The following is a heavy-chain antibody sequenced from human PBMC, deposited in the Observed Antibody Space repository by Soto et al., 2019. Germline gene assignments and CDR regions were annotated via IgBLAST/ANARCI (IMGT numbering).Heavy chain of an antibody. Sequence: GVSRRLSCSPSGFTFSSYGMHWVRQAPGKGLEWVAVISYDGSNKYYADSVKGRFTISRDNSKNRLYLQMNSLRAEDTAVYYCAKDGLRFLEWLPMDYYYYGMDVWGQGSTVTVSS. CDR3: AKDGLRFLEWLPMDYYYYGMDV. D-gene: IGHD3-3*01. CDR2: ISYDGSNK. V-gene: IGHV3-30*18. CDR1: GFTFSSYG. J-gene: IGHJ6*02.